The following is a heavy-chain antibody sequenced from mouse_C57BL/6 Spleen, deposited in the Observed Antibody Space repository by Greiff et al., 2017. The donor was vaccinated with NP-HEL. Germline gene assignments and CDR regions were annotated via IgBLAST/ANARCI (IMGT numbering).Heavy chain of an antibody. CDR2: ISYDGSN. J-gene: IGHJ4*01. D-gene: IGHD1-1*01. CDR3: ARDYYGSSYSAMDY. CDR1: GYSITSGYY. V-gene: IGHV3-6*01. Sequence: ESGPGLVKPSQSLSLTCSVTGYSITSGYYWNWIRQFPGNKLEWMGYISYDGSNNYNPSLKNRISITRDTSKNQFFLKLNSVTTEDTATYYSARDYYGSSYSAMDYWGQGTSVTVSS.